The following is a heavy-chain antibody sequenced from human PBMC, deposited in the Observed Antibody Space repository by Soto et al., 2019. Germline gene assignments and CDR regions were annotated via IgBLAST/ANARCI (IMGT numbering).Heavy chain of an antibody. J-gene: IGHJ6*02. CDR3: AKMTSERYGRNYGMDV. V-gene: IGHV3-23*01. D-gene: IGHD5-18*01. Sequence: GGSLRLSCAGSGFPFSRYAVSWVRQAPEKGLEWVSALSDSGVSPYYADSVKGRFTISRDNSKNTLYLQMDSLRVEDTALYYCAKMTSERYGRNYGMDVWGQGTTVTVYS. CDR1: GFPFSRYA. CDR2: LSDSGVSP.